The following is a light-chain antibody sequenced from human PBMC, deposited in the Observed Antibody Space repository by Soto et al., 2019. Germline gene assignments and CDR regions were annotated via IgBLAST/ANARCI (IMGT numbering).Light chain of an antibody. Sequence: IQMTQSPSTLSASVGDRVSITCRASQTIFSWLAWYQQKPGKVPKLVIYKASSFESGVPSRYSGSGSGTEFTLTIRRLQPDDFATYYCQQYNSYPYSVGQGTKLEI. V-gene: IGKV1-5*03. CDR2: KAS. CDR3: QQYNSYPYS. J-gene: IGKJ2*03. CDR1: QTIFSW.